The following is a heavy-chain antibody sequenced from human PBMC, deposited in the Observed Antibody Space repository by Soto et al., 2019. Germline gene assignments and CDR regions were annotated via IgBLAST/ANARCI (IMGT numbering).Heavy chain of an antibody. J-gene: IGHJ5*02. V-gene: IGHV3-7*01. CDR2: IKQDGSEI. Sequence: PGGSLRLSCASSGFTFSNYWMNWVRQAPGKGPEWVANIKQDGSEIYYVDSVKGRFTISRDNAKNSLYLQMNSLRAEDTAVYYCAKGMAVAANWFDAWGQGTLVTVSS. CDR1: GFTFSNYW. D-gene: IGHD6-19*01. CDR3: AKGMAVAANWFDA.